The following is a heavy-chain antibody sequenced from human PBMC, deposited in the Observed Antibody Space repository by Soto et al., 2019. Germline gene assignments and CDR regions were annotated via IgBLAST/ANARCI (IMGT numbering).Heavy chain of an antibody. Sequence: PGGSLRLSCAASGFTFSSYGMHWVRQAPGKGLEWVAVIWYDGSNKYYADSVKGQFTISRDNSKNTLYLQMNSLRAEDTAVYYCARDKVAARPFGVPDYWGQGTLVTVSS. CDR3: ARDKVAARPFGVPDY. V-gene: IGHV3-33*01. CDR1: GFTFSSYG. CDR2: IWYDGSNK. D-gene: IGHD6-6*01. J-gene: IGHJ4*02.